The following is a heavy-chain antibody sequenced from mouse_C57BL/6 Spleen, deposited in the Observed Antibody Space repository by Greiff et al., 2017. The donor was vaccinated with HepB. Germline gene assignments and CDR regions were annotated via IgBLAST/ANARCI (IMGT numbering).Heavy chain of an antibody. J-gene: IGHJ3*01. CDR1: GYTFTDYY. D-gene: IGHD3-2*02. V-gene: IGHV1-76*01. CDR2: IYPGSGNT. CDR3: ARSAGGQLRPSFAY. Sequence: VKLQESGAELVRPGASVKLSCKASGYTFTDYYINWVKQRPGQGLEWIARIYPGSGNTYYNEKFKGKATLTAEKSSSTAYMQLSSLTSEDSAVYFCARSAGGQLRPSFAYWGQGTLVTVSA.